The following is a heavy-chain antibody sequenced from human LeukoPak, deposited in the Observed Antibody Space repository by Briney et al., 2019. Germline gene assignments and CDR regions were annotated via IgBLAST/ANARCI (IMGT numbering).Heavy chain of an antibody. V-gene: IGHV3-20*04. CDR1: GFTFDDYG. Sequence: GGSLRLSCAASGFTFDDYGMSWVRQAPGKGLEWVSNINWNGGSTGYADSVKGRFTISRGNAKNSLYLQMNSLRAEDTALYYCARPSSGWYWDAFDIWGQGTMVTVSS. CDR3: ARPSSGWYWDAFDI. D-gene: IGHD6-19*01. J-gene: IGHJ3*02. CDR2: INWNGGST.